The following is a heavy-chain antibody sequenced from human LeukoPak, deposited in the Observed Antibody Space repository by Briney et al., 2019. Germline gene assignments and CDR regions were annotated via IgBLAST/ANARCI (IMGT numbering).Heavy chain of an antibody. CDR1: GFTFSSYG. V-gene: IGHV3-30*03. CDR3: ARDGTSSSSWYLGTYNWFDP. D-gene: IGHD6-13*01. Sequence: GGSLRLSCAASGFTFSSYGMHWVRQAPGKGLEWVAVISYDGSNKYYADSVKGRFTISRDNSKNTLYLQMNSLRAEDTAVYYCARDGTSSSSWYLGTYNWFDPWGQGTLVTVSS. CDR2: ISYDGSNK. J-gene: IGHJ5*02.